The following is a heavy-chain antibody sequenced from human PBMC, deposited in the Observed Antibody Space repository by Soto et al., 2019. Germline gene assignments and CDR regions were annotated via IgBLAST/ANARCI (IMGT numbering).Heavy chain of an antibody. D-gene: IGHD3-3*01. CDR1: GGSISSYY. Sequence: SETLSLTCTVSGGSISSYYWSWIRQPPGKGLEWIGYIYYSGSTNYNPSLKSRVTISVDTSKNQFSLKLSSVTAADTAVYYCASASRFVYYYMDVWGKGTTVTVSS. CDR3: ASASRFVYYYMDV. J-gene: IGHJ6*03. V-gene: IGHV4-59*08. CDR2: IYYSGST.